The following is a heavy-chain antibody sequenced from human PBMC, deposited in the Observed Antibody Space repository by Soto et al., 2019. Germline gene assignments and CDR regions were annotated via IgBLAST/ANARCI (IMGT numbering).Heavy chain of an antibody. Sequence: GGSLRLSCAASGFTFSSYGMHWVRQAPGKGLEWVSVIWYDGSNKYYADSVKGRFTISRDNSKNTLYLQMNSLRAEDTAVYYCASIRQQLLSSSFDYWGQGTLVTVSS. J-gene: IGHJ4*02. CDR2: IWYDGSNK. CDR1: GFTFSSYG. D-gene: IGHD6-13*01. CDR3: ASIRQQLLSSSFDY. V-gene: IGHV3-33*01.